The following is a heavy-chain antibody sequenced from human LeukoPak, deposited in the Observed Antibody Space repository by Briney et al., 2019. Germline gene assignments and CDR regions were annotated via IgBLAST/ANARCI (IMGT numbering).Heavy chain of an antibody. J-gene: IGHJ4*02. CDR1: GFSFNNSI. V-gene: IGHV3-48*04. CDR3: AREGKDDDHLDY. D-gene: IGHD1-1*01. CDR2: ISSSGSTI. Sequence: PGGSLRLACAGSGFSFNNSIMNWVRQAPGKGLEWVSYISSSGSTIYYADSVKGRFTISRDNAKNSLYLQMNSLRAEDTAVYYCAREGKDDDHLDYWGQGTLVTVSS.